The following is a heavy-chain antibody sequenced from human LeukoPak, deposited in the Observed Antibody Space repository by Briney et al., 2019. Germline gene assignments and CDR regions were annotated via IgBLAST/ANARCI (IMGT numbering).Heavy chain of an antibody. Sequence: GSLRLSCAASGFTFSSYAMSWVRQAPGKGLEWVSAISGSGGSTYYADSVKGRFTISRDNSKNTLYLQMNSLRAEDTAVYYYAKALQGSGSNFDYWGQGTLVTVSS. CDR2: ISGSGGST. CDR1: GFTFSSYA. D-gene: IGHD3-22*01. V-gene: IGHV3-23*01. J-gene: IGHJ4*02. CDR3: AKALQGSGSNFDY.